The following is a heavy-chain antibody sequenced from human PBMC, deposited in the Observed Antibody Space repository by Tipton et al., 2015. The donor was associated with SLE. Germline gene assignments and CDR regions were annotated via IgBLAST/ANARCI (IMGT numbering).Heavy chain of an antibody. CDR3: ARNWELYDAFDI. V-gene: IGHV1-46*01. CDR1: GYTFTGYY. D-gene: IGHD1-26*01. CDR2: MNPSVGST. J-gene: IGHJ3*02. Sequence: QSGPEVKKPGASVKVSCKASGYTFTGYYIHWVRQAPGRGLEWMGIMNPSVGSTTYVQKFQGRVTMNRDTSTSTGYMELSSLRSEDTAVYYCARNWELYDAFDIWGQGTMVIVSS.